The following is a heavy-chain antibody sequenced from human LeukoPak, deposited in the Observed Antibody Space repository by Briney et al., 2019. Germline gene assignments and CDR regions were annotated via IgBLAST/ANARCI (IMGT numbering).Heavy chain of an antibody. V-gene: IGHV3-48*01. CDR1: GFTFSSYS. D-gene: IGHD2-8*01. J-gene: IGHJ4*02. CDR3: ARVGEDCTNGVCHLAGYYFDY. Sequence: GGSLRLSCAASGFTFSSYSMNWVRQAPGKGLEWVSYISSSSSTIYYADSVKGRFTISRDNAKNSLYLQMNSLRAEDTAVYYCARVGEDCTNGVCHLAGYYFDYWGQGTLVTVSS. CDR2: ISSSSSTI.